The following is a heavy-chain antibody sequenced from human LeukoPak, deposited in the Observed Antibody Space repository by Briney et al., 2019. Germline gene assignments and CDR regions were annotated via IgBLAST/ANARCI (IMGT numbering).Heavy chain of an antibody. J-gene: IGHJ1*01. V-gene: IGHV4-38-2*01. CDR1: GYSISSGYY. CDR3: ARSVIVVVPAAALSFQH. Sequence: SETLSLTCAVSGYSISSGYYWGWIRQPPGKGLEWIGSTYHSGSTYYNPSLKSRVTISVDTSKNQFSLKLSSVTAADTAVYYCARSVIVVVPAAALSFQHWGQGTLVTVSS. D-gene: IGHD2-2*01. CDR2: TYHSGST.